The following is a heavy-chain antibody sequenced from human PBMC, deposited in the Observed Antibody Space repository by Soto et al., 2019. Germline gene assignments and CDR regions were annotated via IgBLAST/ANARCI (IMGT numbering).Heavy chain of an antibody. CDR2: IYHTGRA. D-gene: IGHD2-2*01. V-gene: IGHV4-4*02. CDR1: GGSISSTNW. J-gene: IGHJ6*02. CDR3: ATVSSSSNAMDV. Sequence: SETLSLTCAVSGGSISSTNWWSWVRQSPGTGLEWIGEIYHTGRAKYNPSLKSRVTLLVDKSKNEFSLKVTSVTAADTAVYYCATVSSSSNAMDVWGHGTTVTVSS.